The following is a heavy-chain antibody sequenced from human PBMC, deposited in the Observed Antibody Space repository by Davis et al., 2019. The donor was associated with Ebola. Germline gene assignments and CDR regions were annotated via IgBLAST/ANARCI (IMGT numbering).Heavy chain of an antibody. J-gene: IGHJ4*02. V-gene: IGHV5-51*01. CDR3: ARGMMGFRFDY. CDR2: IYPGDSTT. D-gene: IGHD3-16*01. CDR1: GDNLNTYW. Sequence: GESLKISCKGFGDNLNTYWIAWVRQMPEKGVEWMAMIYPGDSTTKYSPSFEGLVTISFDRSTTTAYLQWGSLKAADSATYYCARGMMGFRFDYWGQGTPVTVSS.